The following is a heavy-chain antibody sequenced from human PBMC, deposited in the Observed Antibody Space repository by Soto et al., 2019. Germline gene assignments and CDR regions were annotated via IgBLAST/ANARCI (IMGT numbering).Heavy chain of an antibody. D-gene: IGHD6-13*01. J-gene: IGHJ5*02. CDR3: AKDPYSSSWYWFDP. CDR2: ISGSGGST. Sequence: GGSLRLSCAVSGFTFSSYAMSWVRQAPGKRLEWVSAISGSGGSTYYADSVKGRFTISRDNSKNTLYLQMNSLRAEDTAVYYCAKDPYSSSWYWFDPWGQGTLVTVSS. CDR1: GFTFSSYA. V-gene: IGHV3-23*01.